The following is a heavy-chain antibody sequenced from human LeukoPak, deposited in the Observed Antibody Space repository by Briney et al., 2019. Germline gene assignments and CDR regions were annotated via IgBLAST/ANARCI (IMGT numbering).Heavy chain of an antibody. CDR1: GGTFSSYT. V-gene: IGHV1-69*02. D-gene: IGHD3-22*01. CDR2: IIPILGIA. CDR3: ARDYYDSSGYYYGGGDY. Sequence: EASVKVSCKASGGTFSSYTISWVRQAPGQGLEWMGRIIPILGIANYAQKFQGRVTITADKSTSTAYMELSSLRSEDTAVYYCARDYYDSSGYYYGGGDYWGQGTLDTVSS. J-gene: IGHJ4*02.